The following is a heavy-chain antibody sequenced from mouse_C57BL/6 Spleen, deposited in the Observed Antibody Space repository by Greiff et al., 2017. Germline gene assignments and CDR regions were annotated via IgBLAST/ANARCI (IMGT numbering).Heavy chain of an antibody. CDR3: ARWYSSYAMDY. CDR2: IDPSDSYT. Sequence: QVQLQQPGAELVMPGASVKLSCKASGYTFTSYWMHWVKQRPGQGLEWIGEIDPSDSYTNYNQKFKGKSTLTVDKSSSTAYMQLSSLTSEDSAVYYCARWYSSYAMDYWGQGTSVTVSS. J-gene: IGHJ4*01. D-gene: IGHD2-12*01. V-gene: IGHV1-69*01. CDR1: GYTFTSYW.